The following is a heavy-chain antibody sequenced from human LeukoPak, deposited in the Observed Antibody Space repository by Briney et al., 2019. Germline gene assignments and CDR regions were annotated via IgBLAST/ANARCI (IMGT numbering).Heavy chain of an antibody. D-gene: IGHD3-16*02. V-gene: IGHV4-39*01. Sequence: PSETLSLTCTVSGGSISSSSYYWGWIRQPPGKGLEWIGRIYFSGSTYYNPAIKSRVTISVDTSKIQFSLKLSSVTAADTAVYYCARQRESANWYPMITFGGVIAGPHFDYWGQGTLVTVSS. CDR3: ARQRESANWYPMITFGGVIAGPHFDY. CDR2: IYFSGST. CDR1: GGSISSSSYY. J-gene: IGHJ4*02.